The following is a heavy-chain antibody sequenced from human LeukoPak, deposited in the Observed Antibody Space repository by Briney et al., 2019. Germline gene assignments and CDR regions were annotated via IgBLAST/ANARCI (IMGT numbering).Heavy chain of an antibody. Sequence: GASVKVSCKASGYTFTGYYMHWVRQAPGQGLEWMGWINPNSGGTNYAQKFQGRVTMTRDMSTSTVYMELSSLRSEDTAVYYCARMGIAVAGTGPKSSWFDPWGQGTLVTVSS. CDR3: ARMGIAVAGTGPKSSWFDP. CDR1: GYTFTGYY. J-gene: IGHJ5*02. D-gene: IGHD6-19*01. V-gene: IGHV1-2*02. CDR2: INPNSGGT.